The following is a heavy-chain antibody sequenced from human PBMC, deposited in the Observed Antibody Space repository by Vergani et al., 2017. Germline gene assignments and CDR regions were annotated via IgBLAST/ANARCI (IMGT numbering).Heavy chain of an antibody. CDR2: IIPIFGTA. CDR1: GGTFSSYA. J-gene: IGHJ6*03. CDR3: ARDNREGIAARDYYYYCMDV. V-gene: IGHV1-69*01. Sequence: QVQLVQSGAEVKKPGSSVKVSCKASGGTFSSYAISWVRQAPGQGLEWMGGIIPIFGTANYAQKFQGRVTITADESTSTAYMELSSLGPEDTAVYYCARDNREGIAARDYYYYCMDVWGKGTTVTVSS. D-gene: IGHD6-6*01.